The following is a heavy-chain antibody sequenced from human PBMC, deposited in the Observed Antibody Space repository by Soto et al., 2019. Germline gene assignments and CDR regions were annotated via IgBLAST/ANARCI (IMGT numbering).Heavy chain of an antibody. CDR3: ARYGSEECNRGSCYSPFDY. V-gene: IGHV4-30-4*01. CDR1: GRSISSVNYY. CDR2: IYYSGST. J-gene: IGHJ4*02. D-gene: IGHD2-15*01. Sequence: SETLSLTCTVSGRSISSVNYYWSWIRQPPGKGLEWIGYIYYSGSTYYNPSLRSRVTISVDTSKNQFSLKLSSVTAADTAVYYCARYGSEECNRGSCYSPFDYWGQGTLVTVSS.